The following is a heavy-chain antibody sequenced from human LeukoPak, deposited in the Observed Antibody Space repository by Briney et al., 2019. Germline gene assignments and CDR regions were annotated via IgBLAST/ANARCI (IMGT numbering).Heavy chain of an antibody. V-gene: IGHV3-23*01. CDR1: GFTVSSKY. Sequence: GGSLRLSCAASGFTVSSKYMNWVRQAPGKGLEWVSAISGSGGSTYYADSVKGRFTISRDNSKNTLYLQMNSLRAEDTAVYYCAKGVNILTGLYFDYWGQGTLVTVSS. J-gene: IGHJ4*02. CDR3: AKGVNILTGLYFDY. CDR2: ISGSGGST. D-gene: IGHD3-9*01.